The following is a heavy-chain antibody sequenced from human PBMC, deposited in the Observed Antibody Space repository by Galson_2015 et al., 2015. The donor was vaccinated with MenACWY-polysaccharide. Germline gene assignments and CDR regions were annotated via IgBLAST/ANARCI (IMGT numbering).Heavy chain of an antibody. CDR2: IKSNIDGGTT. J-gene: IGHJ4*02. CDR3: IFAAAGPKY. V-gene: IGHV3-15*01. CDR1: GFTFSNAW. D-gene: IGHD6-13*01. Sequence: SLRLSCAASGFTFSNAWMTWVRQAPGKGPEWVGRIKSNIDGGTTDYAVFVKGRFTISRDDSKNTLYLEVNSLTIEDTAVYYCIFAAAGPKYWGQGTLVTVSS.